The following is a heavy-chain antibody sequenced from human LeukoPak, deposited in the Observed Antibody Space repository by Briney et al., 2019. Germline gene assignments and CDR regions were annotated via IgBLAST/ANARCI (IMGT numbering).Heavy chain of an antibody. D-gene: IGHD3-10*01. CDR1: GFTFSNFW. CDR3: ARGPTMVRENLLGY. CDR2: IKQDGSET. V-gene: IGHV3-7*01. J-gene: IGHJ4*02. Sequence: GGSLRLSCAASGFTFSNFWMNWVRQVPGKGLEWVANIKQDGSETYYVDSVRGRFTISRDNAKNSLYLQMNSLRVDDTAVYYCARGPTMVRENLLGYWGQGTLVTVSS.